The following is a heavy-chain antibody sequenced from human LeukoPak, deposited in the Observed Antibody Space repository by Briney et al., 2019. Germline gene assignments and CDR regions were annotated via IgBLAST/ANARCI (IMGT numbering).Heavy chain of an antibody. CDR2: ISYDGSNK. D-gene: IGHD6-19*01. CDR1: GFTFSNSG. CDR3: AKGGSGWSQHY. Sequence: QPGRSLRLSCAASGFTFSNSGMHWVRQAPGKGLEWVAIISYDGSNKHYADSVKGRFTISRDNSKNTLYLQMNSLRAEDTAVYYCAKGGSGWSQHYWGQGTLVTVSS. V-gene: IGHV3-30*18. J-gene: IGHJ4*02.